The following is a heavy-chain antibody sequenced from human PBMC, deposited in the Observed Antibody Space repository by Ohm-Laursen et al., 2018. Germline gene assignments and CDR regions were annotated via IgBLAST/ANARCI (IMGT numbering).Heavy chain of an antibody. V-gene: IGHV3-30*03. J-gene: IGHJ1*01. CDR2: ISYDGSNK. Sequence: SLRLSCAASGFTFSSYGMHWVRQAPGKGLEWVAVISYDGSNKYYADSVKGRFTISRDNSKNTLYLQMNSLRAEDTAVYYCATRRAGTHWGQGTLVTVSS. CDR1: GFTFSSYG. D-gene: IGHD1-1*01. CDR3: ATRRAGTH.